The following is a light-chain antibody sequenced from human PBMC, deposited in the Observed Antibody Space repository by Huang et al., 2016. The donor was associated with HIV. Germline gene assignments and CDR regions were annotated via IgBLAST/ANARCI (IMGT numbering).Light chain of an antibody. CDR2: GAS. CDR1: QSVSSN. Sequence: EIVMTQSPATLSVSPGGRATLSCRASQSVSSNLAWYQQKPCQAPRLLIYGASTRATGIPARFSGSGSGTEFTLTISSLQSEDFAVYYCQQYNNWRGTFGQGTKLEIK. CDR3: QQYNNWRGT. J-gene: IGKJ2*01. V-gene: IGKV3-15*01.